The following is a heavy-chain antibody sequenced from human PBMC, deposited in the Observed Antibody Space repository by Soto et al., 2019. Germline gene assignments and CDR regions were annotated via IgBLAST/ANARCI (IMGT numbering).Heavy chain of an antibody. CDR1: GGSISSAAYY. V-gene: IGHV4-61*08. CDR2: IYYSGST. D-gene: IGHD6-6*01. Sequence: PSETLSLTCTVSGGSISSAAYYWSWIRQHPGKGLEWIGYIYYSGSTNYNPSLKSRVTISVDTSKNQFSLKLSSVTAADTAVYYCARVKEIAARRAGRYLDYWGQGTLVTVSS. CDR3: ARVKEIAARRAGRYLDY. J-gene: IGHJ4*02.